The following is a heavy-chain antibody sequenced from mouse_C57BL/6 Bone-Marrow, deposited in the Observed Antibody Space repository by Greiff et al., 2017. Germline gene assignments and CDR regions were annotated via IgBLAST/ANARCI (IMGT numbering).Heavy chain of an antibody. J-gene: IGHJ2*01. Sequence: EVMLVESGGDLVKPGGSLKLSCAASGFTFSSYGMSWVRQTPDKRLEWVATISSGGSYTYYPDSVKGRFTISRDNAKNTLYLQMSSLKSEDTAMYYCARRYRTTGFDYWGQGTTLTVSS. CDR2: ISSGGSYT. CDR3: ARRYRTTGFDY. D-gene: IGHD2-12*01. CDR1: GFTFSSYG. V-gene: IGHV5-6*02.